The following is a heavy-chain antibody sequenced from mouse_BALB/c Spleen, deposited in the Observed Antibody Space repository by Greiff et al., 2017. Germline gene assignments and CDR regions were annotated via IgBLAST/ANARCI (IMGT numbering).Heavy chain of an antibody. Sequence: QVQLKESGPGLVAPSQSLSITCTVSGFSLTSYDISWIRQPPGKGLEWLGVIWTGGGTNYNSAFMSRLSISKDNSKSQVFLKMNSLQTDDTAIYYCVRDRTLSHWGQGTLVTVSA. J-gene: IGHJ3*01. CDR2: IWTGGGT. V-gene: IGHV2-9-2*01. CDR1: GFSLTSYD. CDR3: VRDRTLSH.